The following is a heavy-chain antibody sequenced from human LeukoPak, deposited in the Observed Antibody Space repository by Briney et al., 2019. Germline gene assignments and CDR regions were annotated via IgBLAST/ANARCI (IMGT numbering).Heavy chain of an antibody. CDR2: INHSGST. CDR1: GGSFSGYY. D-gene: IGHD2-2*01. J-gene: IGHJ5*02. CDR3: ARDIVVVPAAIRGRWFDP. Sequence: SETLSLTCAVYGGSFSGYYWSWIRQPPGKGLEWIGEINHSGSTNYNPSLKSRVTISVDTSKNQFSLKLSSVTAADTAVYRCARDIVVVPAAIRGRWFDPWGQGTLVTVSS. V-gene: IGHV4-34*01.